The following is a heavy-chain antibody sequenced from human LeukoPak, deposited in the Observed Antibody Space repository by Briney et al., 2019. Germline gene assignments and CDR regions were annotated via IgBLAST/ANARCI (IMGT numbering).Heavy chain of an antibody. CDR3: ARRGGPAGIAVAGTVTDQY. CDR2: IYYSGST. D-gene: IGHD6-19*01. J-gene: IGHJ4*02. CDR1: GGSISSSSYY. Sequence: SETLSLTCTVSGGSISSSSYYWGWIRQPPGKGLEWIGSIYYSGSTYYNPSLKSRVTISVDTSKNQFSLKLSSVTAADTAVYYCARRGGPAGIAVAGTVTDQYWGQGTLVTVSS. V-gene: IGHV4-39*01.